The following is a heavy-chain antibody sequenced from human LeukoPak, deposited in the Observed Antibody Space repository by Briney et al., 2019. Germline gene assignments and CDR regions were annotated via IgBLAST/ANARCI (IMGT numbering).Heavy chain of an antibody. D-gene: IGHD3/OR15-3a*01. V-gene: IGHV3-23*01. CDR3: AKRTNFWTGYLDY. CDR1: GFTFSHYA. Sequence: GGPHRLSYAASGFTFSHYAMSWLRQAPPKELECVPVISRSGCSKYYADSVKDRFTISRDNHKDTLFLQMNSLRTEDTAVYYCAKRTNFWTGYLDYGGQGTLVTVSS. CDR2: ISRSGCSK. J-gene: IGHJ4*02.